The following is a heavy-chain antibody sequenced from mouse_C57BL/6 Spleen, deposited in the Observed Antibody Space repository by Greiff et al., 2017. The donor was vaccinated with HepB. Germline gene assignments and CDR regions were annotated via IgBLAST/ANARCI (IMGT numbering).Heavy chain of an antibody. CDR3: ALYGSRNYAMDY. CDR2: IDPSDSYT. Sequence: QVQLQQPGAELVMPGASVKLSCKASGYTFTSYWMHWVKQRPGQGLEWIGEIDPSDSYTNYNQKFKGKSTLTVDKSSSTAYMQLSSLTSEDSAVYYCALYGSRNYAMDYWGQGTSVTVSS. CDR1: GYTFTSYW. D-gene: IGHD1-1*01. J-gene: IGHJ4*01. V-gene: IGHV1-69*01.